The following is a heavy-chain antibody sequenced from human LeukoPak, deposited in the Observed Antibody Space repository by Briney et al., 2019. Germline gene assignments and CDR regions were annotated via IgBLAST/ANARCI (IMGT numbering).Heavy chain of an antibody. CDR3: ARVEFGELSPYFDY. CDR2: INSDGSST. CDR1: GFTFSSYW. D-gene: IGHD3-10*01. Sequence: GGSLRLSCAASGFTFSSYWMHWVRQAPGKGLVWVSRINSDGSSTSYTDSVKGRFTISRDNAKNTLYLQMNSLRAEDTAVYYCARVEFGELSPYFDYWGQGTLVTVSS. J-gene: IGHJ4*02. V-gene: IGHV3-74*01.